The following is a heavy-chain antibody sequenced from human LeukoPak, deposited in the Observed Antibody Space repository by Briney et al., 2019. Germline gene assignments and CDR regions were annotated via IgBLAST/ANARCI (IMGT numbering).Heavy chain of an antibody. J-gene: IGHJ5*02. D-gene: IGHD3-22*01. Sequence: SETLSLTCTVSGGSISSYYWSWIRQPPGKGLEWIGYIYYSGSTNYNPSLKSRVTISVDTSKNQFSLELSSVTAADTAVYYCARDNYYDSSGYYHWGQGTLVTVSS. CDR2: IYYSGST. CDR3: ARDNYYDSSGYYH. V-gene: IGHV4-59*01. CDR1: GGSISSYY.